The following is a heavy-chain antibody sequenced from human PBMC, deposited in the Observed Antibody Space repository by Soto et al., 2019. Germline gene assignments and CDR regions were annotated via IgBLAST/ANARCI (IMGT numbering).Heavy chain of an antibody. D-gene: IGHD2-21*02. V-gene: IGHV3-21*01. J-gene: IGHJ1*01. CDR2: ISSSRSYI. CDR3: AIYCGGDCYPPYFQH. Sequence: EVQLVESGGGLVKPGGSLRLSCAASGFTFSSYSINWVRQAPGKGLEWVSSISSSRSYIYYADSVKGRFTISRDNAKNSLYLQMNSLRAEDTAVYYCAIYCGGDCYPPYFQHWGQGTLVTVSS. CDR1: GFTFSSYS.